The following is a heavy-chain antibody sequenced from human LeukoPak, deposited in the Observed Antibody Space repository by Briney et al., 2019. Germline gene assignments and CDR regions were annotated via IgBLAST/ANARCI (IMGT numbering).Heavy chain of an antibody. V-gene: IGHV4-39*07. D-gene: IGHD3-10*01. CDR3: ARVGGITMVRGVSVTNWFDP. Sequence: PSETLSLTCTVSGGSISSSSYYWGWIRQPPGKGLEWIGSIYYSGSTYYNPSLKSRVTISVDTSKNQFSLKLSSVTAADTAVYYCARVGGITMVRGVSVTNWFDPWGQGTLVTVSS. CDR2: IYYSGST. J-gene: IGHJ5*02. CDR1: GGSISSSSYY.